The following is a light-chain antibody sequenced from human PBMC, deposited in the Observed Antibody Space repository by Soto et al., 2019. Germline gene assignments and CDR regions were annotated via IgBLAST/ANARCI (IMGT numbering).Light chain of an antibody. CDR1: QSVRSSY. CDR2: GAS. J-gene: IGKJ1*01. Sequence: EIVLTQSPGTLSLSPGERVTLSCRASQSVRSSYLAWYQQKPGQAPRLLIYGASSRATGIPDRFSGSGSGTDFALTISRLEPQDFAVYYCQQYGSSPRTFGQGTKVDIK. CDR3: QQYGSSPRT. V-gene: IGKV3-20*01.